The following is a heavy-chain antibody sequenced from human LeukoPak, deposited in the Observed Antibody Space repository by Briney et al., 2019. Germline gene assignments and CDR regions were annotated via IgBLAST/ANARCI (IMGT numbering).Heavy chain of an antibody. D-gene: IGHD2-2*01. Sequence: GGSLRLSCAASGVTFSTYLMHWVRQAPGKGLVWVSRINSGGTTTNYADSVKGRFTISRDNAKNTLYLQMNSLRGEDTAVYYCATSNWFDPWGQGTLVTVPS. CDR3: ATSNWFDP. V-gene: IGHV3-74*01. J-gene: IGHJ5*02. CDR2: INSGGTTT. CDR1: GVTFSTYL.